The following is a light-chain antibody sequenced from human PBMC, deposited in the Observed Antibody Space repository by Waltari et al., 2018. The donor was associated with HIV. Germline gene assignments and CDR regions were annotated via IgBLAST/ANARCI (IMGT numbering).Light chain of an antibody. CDR3: QQLESYTQIS. Sequence: DIQLTQSPSILSASVGDRVTITCRTSQGISSYLAWYQQKPGKAPQLLIYAASPLQSGVSSRFSGSGSVTEFTLTISSLQPEDFATYYCQQLESYTQISFGGGTKVGIK. V-gene: IGKV1-9*01. CDR2: AAS. CDR1: QGISSY. J-gene: IGKJ4*01.